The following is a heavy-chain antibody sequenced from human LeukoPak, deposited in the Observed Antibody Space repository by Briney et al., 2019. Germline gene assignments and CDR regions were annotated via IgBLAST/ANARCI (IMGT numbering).Heavy chain of an antibody. CDR2: ISSSSSYI. V-gene: IGHV3-21*01. CDR1: GFTFSTFT. J-gene: IGHJ6*04. D-gene: IGHD3-10*02. Sequence: GGSLRLSCVVSGFTFSTFTMNWVRQAPGKGLEWVSCISSSSSYIYYADSVKGRFTISRDNAKNSLYLQMNSLRAEDTAVYYCAELGITMIGGVWGKGTTVTISS. CDR3: AELGITMIGGV.